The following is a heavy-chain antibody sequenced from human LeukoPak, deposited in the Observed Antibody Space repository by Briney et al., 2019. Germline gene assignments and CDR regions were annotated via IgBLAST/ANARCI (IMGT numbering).Heavy chain of an antibody. Sequence: GGSLRLSCAASGFTFSSYAMNWVRQAPGKGLEWVSIIFGAGKNTTYYADSVKGRFTVSRDNSKNTLYLQMTNLRPEDTAKYYCAKRNTMIRGGPSFDYWGQGILVAVSS. CDR3: AKRNTMIRGGPSFDY. CDR2: IFGAGKNTT. CDR1: GFTFSSYA. J-gene: IGHJ4*02. D-gene: IGHD3-10*01. V-gene: IGHV3-23*03.